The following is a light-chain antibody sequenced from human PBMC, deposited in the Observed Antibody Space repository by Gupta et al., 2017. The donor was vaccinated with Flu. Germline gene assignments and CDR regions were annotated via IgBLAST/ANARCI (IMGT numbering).Light chain of an antibody. CDR3: QQYNNWSMYT. J-gene: IGKJ2*01. Sequence: EIVMTHSPATLSVSPGERATLSCRASQSVSSNLAWYQQKPGQAPRLLLYGASTRATGIPARFSGSGSGTEFTLTISSLQSEDFAVYYCQQYNNWSMYTFGQGTKLEIK. CDR1: QSVSSN. CDR2: GAS. V-gene: IGKV3-15*01.